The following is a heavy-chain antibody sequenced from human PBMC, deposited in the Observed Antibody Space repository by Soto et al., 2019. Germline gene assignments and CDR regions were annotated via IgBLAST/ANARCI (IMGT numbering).Heavy chain of an antibody. J-gene: IGHJ4*02. CDR2: IYPGDSDT. CDR3: ARHPGTMDTSDLDY. D-gene: IGHD1-1*01. V-gene: IGHV5-51*01. Sequence: GESLKISCETSGYSFTSHWIGWVRQMPGKGLEWMGIIYPGDSDTRYSPSLQGQVTISADKSSSTAYLQWSSLKASDTAMYFCARHPGTMDTSDLDYWGQGTLVTVSS. CDR1: GYSFTSHW.